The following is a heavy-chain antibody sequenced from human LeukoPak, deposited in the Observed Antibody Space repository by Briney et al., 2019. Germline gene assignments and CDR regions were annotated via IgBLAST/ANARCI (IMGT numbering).Heavy chain of an antibody. CDR1: GFTFSSYA. J-gene: IGHJ4*02. Sequence: GGSLRLSCAASGFTFSSYAMSWVRQAPGKGLEWVSAISGSGGSTYYADSVKGRFTISRDNSKNTLYLQMNSLRAEDTAVYYCAKATYYYDSSGYPPRTFDYWGQGTLVTVSS. CDR3: AKATYYYDSSGYPPRTFDY. D-gene: IGHD3-22*01. CDR2: ISGSGGST. V-gene: IGHV3-23*01.